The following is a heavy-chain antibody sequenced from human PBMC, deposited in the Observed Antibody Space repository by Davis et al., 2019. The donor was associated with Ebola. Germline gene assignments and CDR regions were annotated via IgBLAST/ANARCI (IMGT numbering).Heavy chain of an antibody. D-gene: IGHD3-3*01. V-gene: IGHV1-18*01. Sequence: ASVKVSCKASGGTFSSYAISWVRQAPGQGLEWMGWISAYNGNTNYAQKLQGRVTMTTDTSTSTAYMELRSLRSEDTAVYYCARVPTYYDFWSGYYPFDYWGQGTLVTVSS. CDR2: ISAYNGNT. J-gene: IGHJ4*02. CDR1: GGTFSSYA. CDR3: ARVPTYYDFWSGYYPFDY.